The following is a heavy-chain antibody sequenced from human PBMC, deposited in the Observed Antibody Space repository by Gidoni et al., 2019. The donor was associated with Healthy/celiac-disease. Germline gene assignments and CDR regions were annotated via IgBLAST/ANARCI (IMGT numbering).Heavy chain of an antibody. CDR1: GGSFSGYY. V-gene: IGHV4-34*01. J-gene: IGHJ4*02. CDR2: INHSVST. Sequence: QVQLQQGGAGLLKPSESLLLTCAVYGGSFSGYYWSWIRQPPGKGLECIGEINHSVSTNSNPSLKSRVTISVDTSKNQFSLKLVSVTAAGTAVYYCARGRAAAGYDYWGQGTLVTVSS. CDR3: ARGRAAAGYDY. D-gene: IGHD6-13*01.